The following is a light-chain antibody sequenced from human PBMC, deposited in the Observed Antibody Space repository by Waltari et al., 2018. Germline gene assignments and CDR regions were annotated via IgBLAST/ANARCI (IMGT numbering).Light chain of an antibody. CDR1: NIGSKS. CDR2: HNG. Sequence: SYVLTPPPSVSVAPGKTASITCWGNNIGSKSVHWYQQKPGQAPVLVIFHNGDRPSGIPERFSGSNSGDTATLTITRVEAGDEADYYCQVWDSDTDHFVFGTGTKINVL. CDR3: QVWDSDTDHFV. V-gene: IGLV3-21*03. J-gene: IGLJ1*01.